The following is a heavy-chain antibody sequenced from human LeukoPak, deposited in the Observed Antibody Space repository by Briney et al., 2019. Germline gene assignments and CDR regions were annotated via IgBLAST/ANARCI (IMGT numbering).Heavy chain of an antibody. V-gene: IGHV3-48*01. J-gene: IGHJ4*02. CDR1: EFTFNSYS. CDR2: ITNSGNSK. D-gene: IGHD3-3*01. CDR3: AKDLTIFGVVTVTGLYFDY. Sequence: PGGSLRLSCAASEFTFNSYSMNWVRQAPGKGLEWVSYITNSGNSKSYADSVKGRFTISRDNTKNSLYLQMNSLRAEDTAVYYCAKDLTIFGVVTVTGLYFDYWAREPWSPSPQ.